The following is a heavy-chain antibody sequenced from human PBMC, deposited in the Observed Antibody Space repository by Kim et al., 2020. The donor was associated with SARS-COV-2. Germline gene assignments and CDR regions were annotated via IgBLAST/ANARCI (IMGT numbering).Heavy chain of an antibody. Sequence: KGGFTISRDNAKNSLYLQMNSLRAEETAVYYCARDTFYYGSGEYYYGMDVWGQGTTVTVSS. CDR3: ARDTFYYGSGEYYYGMDV. V-gene: IGHV3-11*06. D-gene: IGHD3-10*01. J-gene: IGHJ6*02.